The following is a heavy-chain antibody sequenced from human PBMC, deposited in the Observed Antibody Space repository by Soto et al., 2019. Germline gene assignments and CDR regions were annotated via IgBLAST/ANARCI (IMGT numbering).Heavy chain of an antibody. CDR3: VRAHEGVNDF. CDR1: GFTFSTYW. D-gene: IGHD3-10*01. Sequence: PGGSLRLSCSASGFTFSTYWMHWVRQAPGKGLVRVSRINTDGTTTNYADSVKGRFTISRDNAKSTLWLQMNSLRAEDTAVYYCVRAHEGVNDFWGQGALVTVSS. CDR2: INTDGTTT. V-gene: IGHV3-74*01. J-gene: IGHJ4*02.